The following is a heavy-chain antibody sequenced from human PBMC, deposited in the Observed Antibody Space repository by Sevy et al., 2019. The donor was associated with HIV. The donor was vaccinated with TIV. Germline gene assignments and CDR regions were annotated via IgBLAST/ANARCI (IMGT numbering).Heavy chain of an antibody. Sequence: GGSLRLSCAASGFTFSSYSMNWVRQAPGKGLEWVSSISSSSSYIYYADSVKGGFTISRDNAKNSLYLQMNSMRAEDTAVYYSAKDKESAVAGTGFDYWGQGTLVTCSS. CDR2: ISSSSSYI. CDR3: AKDKESAVAGTGFDY. CDR1: GFTFSSYS. D-gene: IGHD6-19*01. J-gene: IGHJ4*02. V-gene: IGHV3-21*04.